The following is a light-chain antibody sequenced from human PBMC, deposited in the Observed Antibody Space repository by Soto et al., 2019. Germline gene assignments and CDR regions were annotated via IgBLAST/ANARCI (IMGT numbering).Light chain of an antibody. J-gene: IGKJ2*01. CDR2: GAS. Sequence: EIVLTQSPGTLSLSPVERATLSCRASQSVSSSYLAWYQQKPGQAPRLLIYGASSRATCIPYRFSGSGSGTDLPLTISRMESEDFAVYYCQQYGSSPETFGQGTKLQIK. CDR1: QSVSSSY. CDR3: QQYGSSPET. V-gene: IGKV3-20*01.